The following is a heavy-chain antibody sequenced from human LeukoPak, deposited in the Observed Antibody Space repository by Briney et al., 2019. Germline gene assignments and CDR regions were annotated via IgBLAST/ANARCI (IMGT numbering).Heavy chain of an antibody. CDR3: ARGRRGSGWVSLGYYFDY. Sequence: PSETLSLTCAVYGGSFSGYYWSWIRQPPGKGLEWIGEINHSGSTNYNPSLKSRVTISVDTSKNQFSLKLSSVTAADTAVYYCARGRRGSGWVSLGYYFDYWGQGTLVTVSS. CDR2: INHSGST. J-gene: IGHJ4*02. CDR1: GGSFSGYY. V-gene: IGHV4-34*01. D-gene: IGHD6-19*01.